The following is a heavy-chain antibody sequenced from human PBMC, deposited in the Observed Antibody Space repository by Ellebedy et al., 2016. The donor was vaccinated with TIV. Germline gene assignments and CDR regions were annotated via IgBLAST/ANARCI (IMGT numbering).Heavy chain of an antibody. V-gene: IGHV3-7*01. CDR2: IKQDGSEK. Sequence: GESLKISCAASGFTFSSYWMSWVRQAPGKGLEWVANIKQDGSEKYYVDFVKGRFTISRDNAKNSLYLQMNSLRAEDTAVYYCARDQGVSNWFDPWGQGTLVTVSS. CDR1: GFTFSSYW. D-gene: IGHD5/OR15-5a*01. J-gene: IGHJ5*02. CDR3: ARDQGVSNWFDP.